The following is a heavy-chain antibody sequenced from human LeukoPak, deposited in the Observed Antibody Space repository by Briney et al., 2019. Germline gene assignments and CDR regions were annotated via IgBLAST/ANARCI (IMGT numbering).Heavy chain of an antibody. Sequence: GGSLRLSCAGSGFTFKNYWMAWVRQAPGKGLEWMANIRHDGSARYYGDSVKGRFTISRDDAKNSLFPQMNSLRVDDTALYYCARDNSGFDSWGQGTLATVSS. V-gene: IGHV3-7*01. CDR1: GFTFKNYW. J-gene: IGHJ4*02. CDR2: IRHDGSAR. CDR3: ARDNSGFDS. D-gene: IGHD6-19*01.